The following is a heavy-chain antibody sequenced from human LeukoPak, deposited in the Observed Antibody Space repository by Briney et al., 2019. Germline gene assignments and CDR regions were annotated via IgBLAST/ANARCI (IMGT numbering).Heavy chain of an antibody. V-gene: IGHV1-46*01. D-gene: IGHD3-10*01. CDR2: INPSGGST. CDR1: GYIFTSYY. Sequence: ASVKVSCKASGYIFTSYYMHWVRQAPGQGLEWMGIINPSGGSTSYAQKFQGRVTMTRDTSTSTVYMELSSLRSEDTAVYYCARDRDEGLYYYGSGAAGYWGQGTLVTVSS. J-gene: IGHJ4*02. CDR3: ARDRDEGLYYYGSGAAGY.